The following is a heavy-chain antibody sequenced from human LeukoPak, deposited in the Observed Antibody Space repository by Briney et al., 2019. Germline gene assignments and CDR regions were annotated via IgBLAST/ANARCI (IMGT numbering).Heavy chain of an antibody. Sequence: PGRSLRLSCAASGFTFSDHYMDWVRQAPGEGLEWVGRSRNKANSYTTEYAASVKGRFTISRDDSNYSLYLQMNSLRTEDTAVYYCVRPRGSSWSDTHFDDWGQGTLVTVSS. CDR1: GFTFSDHY. D-gene: IGHD6-13*01. CDR2: SRNKANSYTT. J-gene: IGHJ4*02. CDR3: VRPRGSSWSDTHFDD. V-gene: IGHV3-72*01.